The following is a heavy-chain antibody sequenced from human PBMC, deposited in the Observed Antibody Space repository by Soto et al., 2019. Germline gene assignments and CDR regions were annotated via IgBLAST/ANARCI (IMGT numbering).Heavy chain of an antibody. D-gene: IGHD3-10*01. CDR2: ISGSGGST. J-gene: IGHJ4*02. CDR1: GFTFSTYA. CDR3: AKGSYYCRIPFDY. V-gene: IGHV3-23*01. Sequence: PGGSLRLSCAASGFTFSTYAMSWVRQAPGKGLEWVSGISGSGGSTYYVDSVKGRFTISTDNSKNTLYLQMNSLRAEDTAIYYCAKGSYYCRIPFDYRGQGTLVAVSS.